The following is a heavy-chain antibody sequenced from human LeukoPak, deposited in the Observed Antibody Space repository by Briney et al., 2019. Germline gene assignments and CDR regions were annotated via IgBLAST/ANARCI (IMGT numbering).Heavy chain of an antibody. CDR2: IYSGGST. CDR1: EFSVGSNY. CDR3: ARGPSGYHNT. J-gene: IGHJ4*02. D-gene: IGHD5-12*01. Sequence: GGSLRLSCAASEFSVGSNYMTWVRQAPGKGLEWVSLIYSGGSTYYADSVKGRFTISRDNSKNTLYLQMNSLRAEDTAVYYRARGPSGYHNTGGQGTLVAVSS. V-gene: IGHV3-66*01.